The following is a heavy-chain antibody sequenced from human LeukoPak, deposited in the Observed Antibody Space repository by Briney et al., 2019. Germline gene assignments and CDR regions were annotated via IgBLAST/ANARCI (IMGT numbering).Heavy chain of an antibody. J-gene: IGHJ3*01. CDR3: ARPNITSYYDSRGYDAFDV. CDR1: GYRFTSYW. D-gene: IGHD3-22*01. V-gene: IGHV5-51*01. CDR2: IYPGDSDT. Sequence: GESLKISCKVSGYRFTSYWIGWVRQMPGKGLEWMGIIYPGDSDTRYSPSFQGQVTISADKSISTAYLQWSSLRASDTAMYYCARPNITSYYDSRGYDAFDVWGQGTMVTVYS.